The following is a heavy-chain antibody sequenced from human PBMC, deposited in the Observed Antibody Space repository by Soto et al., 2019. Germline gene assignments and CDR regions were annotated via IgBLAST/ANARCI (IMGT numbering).Heavy chain of an antibody. CDR1: GFTFSSYA. CDR2: ISGSGGST. V-gene: IGHV3-23*01. Sequence: GGSLRLSCAASGFTFSSYAMSWVRQAPGKGLEWVSAISGSGGSTYYADSDKDRFTNSRDNSKNTLYLQMNSQRAEDTEEYYCAKNQAHGYSSSWDFDNWGQGTRVTVSS. J-gene: IGHJ4*01. CDR3: AKNQAHGYSSSWDFDN. D-gene: IGHD6-13*01.